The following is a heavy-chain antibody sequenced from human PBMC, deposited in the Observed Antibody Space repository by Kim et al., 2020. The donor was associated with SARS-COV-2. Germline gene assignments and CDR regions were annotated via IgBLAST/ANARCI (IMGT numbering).Heavy chain of an antibody. Sequence: GGSLRLSCSASGFTFSSYAMHWVRQAPGKGLEYVSAISSDGGSTYYADSVKGRFTISRDNSKNTLYLQMSSLRAEDTAVYYCVKDKAFGICRYYFYFDCWGQGTLVTVSS. CDR1: GFTFSSYA. CDR2: ISSDGGST. J-gene: IGHJ4*02. V-gene: IGHV3-64D*06. D-gene: IGHD3-22*01. CDR3: VKDKAFGICRYYFYFDC.